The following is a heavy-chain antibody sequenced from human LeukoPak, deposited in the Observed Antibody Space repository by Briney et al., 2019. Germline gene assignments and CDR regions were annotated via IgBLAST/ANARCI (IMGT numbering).Heavy chain of an antibody. Sequence: SGGSLRLSCAASGFTFSSYAMHWVRQAPGKGLEWVAVISYDGSNKYYADSVKGRFTISRDNSKNTLYLQMNTLRAEDTAVYYCVRDGAVVTSGSYPWRYFQYWGLGTLVTVSS. CDR3: VRDGAVVTSGSYPWRYFQY. J-gene: IGHJ1*01. D-gene: IGHD3-10*01. V-gene: IGHV3-30-3*01. CDR2: ISYDGSNK. CDR1: GFTFSSYA.